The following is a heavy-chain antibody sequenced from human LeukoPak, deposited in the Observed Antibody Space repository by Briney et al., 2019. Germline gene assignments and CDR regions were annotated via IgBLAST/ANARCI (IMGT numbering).Heavy chain of an antibody. CDR2: IIPIFGIA. Sequence: SVKVSCKASGGTFSSYAISWVRQAPGQGLEWMGRIIPIFGIANYAQKFQGRVTITADKSTSTAYMELSSLRSEDTAVYYCARDQVAGTGWFDYWGQGTLVTVSS. J-gene: IGHJ4*02. CDR3: ARDQVAGTGWFDY. V-gene: IGHV1-69*04. CDR1: GGTFSSYA. D-gene: IGHD6-19*01.